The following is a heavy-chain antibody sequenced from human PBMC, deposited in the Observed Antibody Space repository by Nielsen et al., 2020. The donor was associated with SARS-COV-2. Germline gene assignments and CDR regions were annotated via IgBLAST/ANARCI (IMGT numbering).Heavy chain of an antibody. CDR3: ARDNGGYFGH. Sequence: GGSLRLSCAASGFTFSSYGMHWVRQAPGKGLEWVSAISGSGGSTYYADSVKGRFTISRDNSKNTLYLQMNSLRAEDTAVYYCARDNGGYFGHWGQGTMVTVSS. V-gene: IGHV3-23*01. CDR1: GFTFSSYG. J-gene: IGHJ3*01. D-gene: IGHD2-21*02. CDR2: ISGSGGST.